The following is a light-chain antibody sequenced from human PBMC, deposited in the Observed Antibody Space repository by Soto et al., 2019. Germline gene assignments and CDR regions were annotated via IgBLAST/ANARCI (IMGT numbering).Light chain of an antibody. CDR1: QSVSSTY. CDR3: QQYGGSRRT. CDR2: GAS. V-gene: IGKV3-20*01. Sequence: EIVLTQSPGTLSLSPGERATLSCRASQSVSSTYLAWYQQKPGQAPRLLIYGASNRATGIPDRFSGSGSGTDFTLTISRLGPEDVAVYYCQQYGGSRRTFGQGTRVDI. J-gene: IGKJ1*01.